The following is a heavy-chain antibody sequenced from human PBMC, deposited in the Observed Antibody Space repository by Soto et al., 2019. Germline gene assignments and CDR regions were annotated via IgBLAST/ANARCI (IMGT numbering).Heavy chain of an antibody. D-gene: IGHD1-1*01. J-gene: IGHJ3*02. V-gene: IGHV4-31*03. CDR3: AVRYNWNDGPGDAFDI. CDR2: IYYSGST. CDR1: GGSISSGGYY. Sequence: QVQLQESGPGLVKPSQTLSLTCTVSGGSISSGGYYWSWICQHPGKGLEWIGYIYYSGSTYYNPYLKSRVTISVDTSKNQFSLKLSSVTAADTAVYYCAVRYNWNDGPGDAFDIWGQGTMVTVSS.